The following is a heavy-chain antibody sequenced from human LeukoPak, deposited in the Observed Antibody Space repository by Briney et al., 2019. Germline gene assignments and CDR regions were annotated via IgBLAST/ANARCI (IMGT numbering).Heavy chain of an antibody. Sequence: ASVKVSCKVSGYTLTGLSMHWVRQAPGKGLEWMGGFDPEDGETIYAQKFQGRVTMTEDTSTDTAYMELSSLRSEDTAVYYCATRHYDSSGYSYWGQGTLVTVSS. V-gene: IGHV1-24*01. J-gene: IGHJ4*02. CDR1: GYTLTGLS. CDR3: ATRHYDSSGYSY. D-gene: IGHD3-22*01. CDR2: FDPEDGET.